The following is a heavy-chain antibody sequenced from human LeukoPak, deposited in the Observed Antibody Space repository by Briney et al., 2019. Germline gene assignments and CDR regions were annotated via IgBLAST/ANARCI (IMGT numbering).Heavy chain of an antibody. CDR3: AAHYGDFGRPHWYFDL. Sequence: SATLSLTCTVSGGSISSYYWSWIRQPPGKGLEWIGYIYYSGSTNYSPSLKSRVTISVDTSKNQFSLKLSSVTAADTAVYYCAAHYGDFGRPHWYFDLWGRGTLVTVSS. CDR2: IYYSGST. D-gene: IGHD4-17*01. J-gene: IGHJ2*01. CDR1: GGSISSYY. V-gene: IGHV4-59*01.